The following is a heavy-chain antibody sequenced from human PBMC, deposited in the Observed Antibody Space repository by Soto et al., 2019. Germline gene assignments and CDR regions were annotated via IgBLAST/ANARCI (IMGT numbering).Heavy chain of an antibody. V-gene: IGHV4-34*01. CDR1: GGSFSGYY. Sequence: SETLSLTCAVYGGSFSGYYWSWIRQPPGKGLEWIGEINHSGSTNYNPSLKSRVTISVDTSKNQFSLKLSSVTAADTAVYYCARSGYYDILTGRRYYYYYMDVWGKGTTVTVSS. CDR2: INHSGST. CDR3: ARSGYYDILTGRRYYYYYMDV. J-gene: IGHJ6*03. D-gene: IGHD3-9*01.